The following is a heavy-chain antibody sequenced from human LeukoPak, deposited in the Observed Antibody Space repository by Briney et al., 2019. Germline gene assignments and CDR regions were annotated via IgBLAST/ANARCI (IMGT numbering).Heavy chain of an antibody. Sequence: PGGSLRLSCAASGFTFSSYSMNWVRQAPGEGLEWVSSICSSSSYIYYADSVKGRFTISRDNAKNSLYLQMNSLRAEDTAVYYCAKPYDSSGYYLNFDAIDIWGQGTMVTVSS. CDR2: ICSSSSYI. CDR1: GFTFSSYS. V-gene: IGHV3-21*01. J-gene: IGHJ3*02. CDR3: AKPYDSSGYYLNFDAIDI. D-gene: IGHD3-22*01.